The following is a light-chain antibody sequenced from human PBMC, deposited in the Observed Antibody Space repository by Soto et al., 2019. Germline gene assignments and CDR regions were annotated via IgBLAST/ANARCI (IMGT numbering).Light chain of an antibody. J-gene: IGKJ2*01. CDR1: QSVSSN. CDR2: GAS. Sequence: EIVMTQSPATLSVSLGERATLSCRASQSVSSNLAWYQQKPGQTPRLLIYGASTRATGITARFSGSGSGKNFTLTIRNLQAEDFAVYYCQQYSSWPPITFGQGTKVEIK. V-gene: IGKV3-15*01. CDR3: QQYSSWPPIT.